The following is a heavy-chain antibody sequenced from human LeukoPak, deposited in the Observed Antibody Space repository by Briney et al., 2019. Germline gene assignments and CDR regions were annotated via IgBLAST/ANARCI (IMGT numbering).Heavy chain of an antibody. Sequence: ASVKVPCKTSRYTFTDYYIHWVRQAPGQGLEWMGWINTNSGGTNYAQKFQGRVTMTRDTSISTAYMDLSSLTSDDTAVYYCARNLVGPTDVDYWGQGTPVTVSA. CDR3: ARNLVGPTDVDY. J-gene: IGHJ4*02. D-gene: IGHD1-26*01. CDR2: INTNSGGT. CDR1: RYTFTDYY. V-gene: IGHV1-2*02.